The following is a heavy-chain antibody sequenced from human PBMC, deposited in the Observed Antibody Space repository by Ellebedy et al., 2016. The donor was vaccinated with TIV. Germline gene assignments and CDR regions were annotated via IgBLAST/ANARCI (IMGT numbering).Heavy chain of an antibody. J-gene: IGHJ4*02. V-gene: IGHV4-4*02. Sequence: GSLRLSCAVSGGSISSSNWWSWVRQPPGKGLEWIGEIYHSGSTNYNPSLKSRVTISVDKSKNQFSLKLSSVTAADTAVYYCARVGSGWFRGGMRPYYFDYWGQGTLVTVSS. CDR1: GGSISSSNW. CDR3: ARVGSGWFRGGMRPYYFDY. CDR2: IYHSGST. D-gene: IGHD6-19*01.